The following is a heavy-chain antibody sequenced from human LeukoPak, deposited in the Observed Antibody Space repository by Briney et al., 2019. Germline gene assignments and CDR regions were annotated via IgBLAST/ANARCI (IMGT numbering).Heavy chain of an antibody. D-gene: IGHD6-13*01. CDR2: ISSSSSYI. CDR1: GFTFSSYS. Sequence: PGGSLRLSCAASGFTFSSYSMNWVRQAPGKGLEWVSSISSSSSYIYYADSVKGRFTISRDNAKNSLYLQMNSLRAEDPAVYYCARSLEAAADTFDYWGQGTLVTVSS. J-gene: IGHJ4*02. V-gene: IGHV3-21*01. CDR3: ARSLEAAADTFDY.